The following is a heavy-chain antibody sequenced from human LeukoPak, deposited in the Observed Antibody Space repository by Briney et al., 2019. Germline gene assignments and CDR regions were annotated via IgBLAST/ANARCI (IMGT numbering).Heavy chain of an antibody. Sequence: SETLSLTCTVSGGSISSYYWSWIRQTPGKGLDWIGYIYYSGSTNYNPSLKSRVTISVDTSKNQFSLKLSSVTAADTAVYYCARHSSGWYGYYYYYMDVWGKGTTVTVSS. CDR3: ARHSSGWYGYYYYYMDV. V-gene: IGHV4-59*08. CDR2: IYYSGST. D-gene: IGHD6-19*01. J-gene: IGHJ6*03. CDR1: GGSISSYY.